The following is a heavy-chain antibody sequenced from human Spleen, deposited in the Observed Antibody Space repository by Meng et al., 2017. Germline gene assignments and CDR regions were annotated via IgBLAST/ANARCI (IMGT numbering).Heavy chain of an antibody. CDR3: ARGPTTMAHDFDY. CDR2: INHSGST. V-gene: IGHV4-34*01. CDR1: GGSFSDYY. D-gene: IGHD4-11*01. Sequence: QVQLQQWGAGLVKPSGTLSLTCVVSGGSFSDYYWGWIRQPPGKGLEWIGEINHSGSTNYNPSLESRATISVDTSQNNLSLKLSSVTAADSAVYYCARGPTTMAHDFDYWGQGTLVTVSS. J-gene: IGHJ4*02.